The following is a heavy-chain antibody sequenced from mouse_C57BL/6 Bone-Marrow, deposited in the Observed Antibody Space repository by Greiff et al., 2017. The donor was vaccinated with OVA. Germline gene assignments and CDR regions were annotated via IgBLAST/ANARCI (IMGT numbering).Heavy chain of an antibody. CDR1: GFTFSDYY. V-gene: IGHV5-12*01. CDR2: ISNGGGST. D-gene: IGHD1-1*01. Sequence: EVQVVESGGGLVQPGGSLKLSCAASGFTFSDYYMYWVRQTPEKRLEWVAYISNGGGSTYYPDTVKGRFTISRDNAKNTLYLQMSRLKSEDTAMYYCARALTTVVGAMDYWGQGTSVTVSS. J-gene: IGHJ4*01. CDR3: ARALTTVVGAMDY.